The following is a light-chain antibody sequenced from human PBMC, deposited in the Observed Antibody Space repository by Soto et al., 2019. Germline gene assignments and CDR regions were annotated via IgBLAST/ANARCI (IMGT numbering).Light chain of an antibody. CDR2: GAS. CDR3: QQSASSPLT. V-gene: IGKV3-20*01. J-gene: IGKJ4*01. Sequence: ESVLTQSPGTLSLSPGERATLSCRASQSVSSSYLAWYQQKPGQAPRLLIHGASSRATDIPDRSSGSGSGTDFTLTISRPEPEDIAVYYCQQSASSPLTFGGGTKVDIK. CDR1: QSVSSSY.